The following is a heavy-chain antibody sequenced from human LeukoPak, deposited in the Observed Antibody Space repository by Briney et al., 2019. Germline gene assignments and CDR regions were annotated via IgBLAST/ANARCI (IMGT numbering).Heavy chain of an antibody. CDR2: ISSSSSYI. CDR1: GFTVSSNY. CDR3: ARSDDYGDYDGY. V-gene: IGHV3-21*01. D-gene: IGHD4-17*01. J-gene: IGHJ4*02. Sequence: GGSLRLSCAASGFTVSSNYMNWVRQAPGKGLEWVSSISSSSSYIYYADSVKGRFTISRDNAKNSLYLQMNSLRAEDTAVYYCARSDDYGDYDGYWGQGTLVTVSS.